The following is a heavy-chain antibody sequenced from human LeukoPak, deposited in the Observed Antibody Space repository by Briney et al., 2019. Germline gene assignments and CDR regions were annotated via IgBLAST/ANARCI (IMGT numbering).Heavy chain of an antibody. J-gene: IGHJ3*02. CDR2: ISGSGGST. D-gene: IGHD2-15*01. Sequence: GGCLRLSRAAPGFTFSSYAMSWVRQAPGRGLEWVSAISGSGGSTYYADSVKGRFTISRDNSKNTLYLHMNSQTAEDRADYYCAKYRLLNGIYCRDAFHIWGRGTRVTVSS. V-gene: IGHV3-23*01. CDR3: AKYRLLNGIYCRDAFHI. CDR1: GFTFSSYA.